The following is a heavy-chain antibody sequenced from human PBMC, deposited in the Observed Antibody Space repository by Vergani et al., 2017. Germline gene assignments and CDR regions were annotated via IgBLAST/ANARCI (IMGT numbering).Heavy chain of an antibody. CDR2: ISFDGTNE. D-gene: IGHD2-2*02. J-gene: IGHJ4*02. Sequence: QVQLVESGGNVVQSGTSLRLSCAVSGFALNRHAMYWVRQAPGKGLEWVVGISFDGTNEYYPDLVKGRFTISRDIAKNTLYLQVRSLRLEDTGVYHCVRDRGLCAGGRCYTEAWDYWGQGTPVTVSS. CDR1: GFALNRHA. V-gene: IGHV3-30-3*01. CDR3: VRDRGLCAGGRCYTEAWDY.